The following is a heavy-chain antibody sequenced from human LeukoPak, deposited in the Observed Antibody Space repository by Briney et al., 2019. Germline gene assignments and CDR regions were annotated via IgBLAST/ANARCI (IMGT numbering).Heavy chain of an antibody. D-gene: IGHD5-12*01. V-gene: IGHV3-23*01. J-gene: IGHJ4*02. CDR3: AKGSRGYSNYYFDS. CDR2: ISASGAST. CDR1: GFIFCGYA. Sequence: GGSLRLSCAASGFIFCGYAMSWVRQAPGKGLEWVSSISASGASTYYADSVRGRFTISRDNSGSTLYVQMNSLKVEDTAVYYCAKGSRGYSNYYFDSWGQGTLVTVSS.